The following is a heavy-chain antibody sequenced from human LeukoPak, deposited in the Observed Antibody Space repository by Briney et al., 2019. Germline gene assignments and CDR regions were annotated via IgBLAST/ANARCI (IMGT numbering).Heavy chain of an antibody. J-gene: IGHJ4*02. Sequence: GGSLRLSCAASGFSLSGYWMTWVRQAPGKGLEWVANINRDGSQKNHVDSVQGRFTISRDNAKNSLYLQMNSLRAEDTAVYYCARVDITMVRGVFDYWGQGTLVTVSS. V-gene: IGHV3-7*04. CDR3: ARVDITMVRGVFDY. CDR2: INRDGSQK. D-gene: IGHD3-10*01. CDR1: GFSLSGYW.